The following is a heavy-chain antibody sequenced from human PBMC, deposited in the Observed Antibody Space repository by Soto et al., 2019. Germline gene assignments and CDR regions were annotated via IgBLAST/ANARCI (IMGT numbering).Heavy chain of an antibody. CDR2: INHSGST. J-gene: IGHJ5*02. D-gene: IGHD4-17*01. CDR3: ASATVTTSPNWFDP. CDR1: GGSFSGYY. V-gene: IGHV4-34*01. Sequence: PSETLSLTCAVYGGSFSGYYWSWIRQPPGKGLEWIGEINHSGSTNYNPSLKSRVTISVDTSKNQFSLQLSSVTAADTAVYYCASATVTTSPNWFDPWGQGTLVTVSS.